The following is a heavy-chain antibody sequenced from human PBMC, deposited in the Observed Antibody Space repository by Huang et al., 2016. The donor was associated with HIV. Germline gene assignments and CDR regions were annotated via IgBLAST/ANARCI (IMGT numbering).Heavy chain of an antibody. CDR2: IYPGDSAT. J-gene: IGHJ4*02. V-gene: IGHV5-51*03. Sequence: EVQLVQSGAEVKKPGESLKISCKGSGFSFTNYWIGWVRKMPGEGRGWMGIIYPGDSATTYSPSFRGQVTISADKSINTAYLQWNSLKASDSAMYYCARPLLGYSNGYYFDCWGQGTLVTVSS. D-gene: IGHD5-18*01. CDR1: GFSFTNYW. CDR3: ARPLLGYSNGYYFDC.